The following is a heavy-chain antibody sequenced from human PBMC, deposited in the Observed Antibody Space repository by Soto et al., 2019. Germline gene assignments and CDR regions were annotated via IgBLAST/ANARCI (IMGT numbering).Heavy chain of an antibody. J-gene: IGHJ6*02. CDR3: ARDRGYHSYGMDV. CDR2: IWYDGSYN. V-gene: IGHV3-33*01. Sequence: QVQLVDSGGGVVQPGRSLRLSCAASGFMYSSYGMHWVRQAPDKGLEWVAVIWYDGSYNSYADSVKGRFTISRDNSKNMMYLQMNSLRVEDTAVYYCARDRGYHSYGMDVWGQGTTVTVSS. CDR1: GFMYSSYG.